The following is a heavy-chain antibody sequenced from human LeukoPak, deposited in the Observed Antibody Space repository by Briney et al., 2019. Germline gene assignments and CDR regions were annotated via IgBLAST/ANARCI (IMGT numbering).Heavy chain of an antibody. CDR3: AKMVVWFGDLFDY. D-gene: IGHD3-10*01. V-gene: IGHV3-30*02. Sequence: GGSLRLSCAASGFTFSSYAMSWVRQAPGKGLEWVAFIRYDGSNKYYADSVKGRFTISRDNSKNTLYLQMNSLRTEDTAVYYCAKMVVWFGDLFDYWGQGTLVTVSS. CDR1: GFTFSSYA. J-gene: IGHJ4*02. CDR2: IRYDGSNK.